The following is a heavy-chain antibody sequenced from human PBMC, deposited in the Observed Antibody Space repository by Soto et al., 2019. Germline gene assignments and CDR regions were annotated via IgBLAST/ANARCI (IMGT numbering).Heavy chain of an antibody. CDR3: AGRDPGTSVDY. CDR2: IYRTGST. CDR1: GGSFTSNNW. Sequence: SETLSLTCAVSGGSFTSNNWWTWVRQPPGQGLEWIGEIYRTGSTNYNPSLKSRVTISLDKSENQFSLKVTSLTAADTAVYYCAGRDPGTSVDYWGQGTLVTVSS. D-gene: IGHD1-7*01. V-gene: IGHV4-4*02. J-gene: IGHJ4*02.